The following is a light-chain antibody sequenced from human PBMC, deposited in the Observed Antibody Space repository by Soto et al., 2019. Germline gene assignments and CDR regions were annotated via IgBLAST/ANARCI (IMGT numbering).Light chain of an antibody. Sequence: EIVLTQSPGTLSLSPGERATLSCSASQSVSSSYLGWYQQKPGQAPRLLIYGASSRATGIPYRFSGSGSGTDFTLTISRLEPEDFAVYYCQQYGNSPETFGPGTKVDIK. J-gene: IGKJ3*01. CDR1: QSVSSSY. CDR3: QQYGNSPET. V-gene: IGKV3-20*01. CDR2: GAS.